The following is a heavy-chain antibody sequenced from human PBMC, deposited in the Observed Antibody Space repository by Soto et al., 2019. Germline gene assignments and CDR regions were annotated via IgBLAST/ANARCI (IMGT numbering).Heavy chain of an antibody. Sequence: GASVKVSCKASGGTFSSYTISWVRQAPGQGLEWMGRIIPILGIANYAQKFQGRVTITADKSTSTAYMELSSLRSEDTAVYYCARDDYGDPDSLGRYYFDYWGQGTLVTVSS. CDR3: ARDDYGDPDSLGRYYFDY. V-gene: IGHV1-69*04. CDR1: GGTFSSYT. J-gene: IGHJ4*02. CDR2: IIPILGIA. D-gene: IGHD4-17*01.